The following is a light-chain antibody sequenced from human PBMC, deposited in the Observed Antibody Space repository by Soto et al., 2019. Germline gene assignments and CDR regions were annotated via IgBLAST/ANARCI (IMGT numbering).Light chain of an antibody. J-gene: IGKJ1*01. CDR2: AAS. Sequence: DIQMTQSPSSLSASVGDRVTITCRASQSISSYFNWYQQKPGKAPKLLIYAASSLKSGVPSRFSGSGSGTDFTLTISSLQPEDFATYYCQQSYSTPWTFGQGTKVEIK. CDR1: QSISSY. V-gene: IGKV1-39*01. CDR3: QQSYSTPWT.